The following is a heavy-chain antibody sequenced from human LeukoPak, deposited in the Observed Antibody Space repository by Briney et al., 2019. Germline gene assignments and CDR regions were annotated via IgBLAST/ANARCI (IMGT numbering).Heavy chain of an antibody. CDR3: ATDNRDGYNI. Sequence: SVKVSCKASVGTFSSYAVSRGPQSPGHGLEWMGGIIPIFGTANYAQKFQGRVTITTDESTSTAYMELSSLRSEDTAVYYCATDNRDGYNIWGQGTLVTVSS. D-gene: IGHD5-24*01. CDR2: IIPIFGTA. CDR1: VGTFSSYA. V-gene: IGHV1-69*05. J-gene: IGHJ4*02.